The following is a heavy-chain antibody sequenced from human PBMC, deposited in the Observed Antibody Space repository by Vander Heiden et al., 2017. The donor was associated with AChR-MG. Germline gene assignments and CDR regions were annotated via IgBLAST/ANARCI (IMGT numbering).Heavy chain of an antibody. CDR3: AKGTTSCYVPPCYYGMDV. D-gene: IGHD2-2*01. CDR2: ISGSGGST. CDR1: GFTVSSAA. V-gene: IGHV3-23*01. Sequence: EEQLLESGGGVVQPGGSLSLSCAAAGFTVSSAAMNWVRQAPGKGLEWVSTISGSGGSTYYADSVKGRFTISRDNSENTLYLQMNSLGVEDTAVYYCAKGTTSCYVPPCYYGMDVWGQGTTVTVSS. J-gene: IGHJ6*02.